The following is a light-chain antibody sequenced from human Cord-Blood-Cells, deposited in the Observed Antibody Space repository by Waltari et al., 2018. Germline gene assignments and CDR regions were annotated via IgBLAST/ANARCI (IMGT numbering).Light chain of an antibody. CDR2: KAS. CDR3: QQYNSYRT. CDR1: QSISSW. Sequence: DIQMTQSPSTLSASAGDRVTIPCRASQSISSWLAWYQQKPGKAPKLLIYKASSLESGIPSRFSGSGSGTEFTLTISSLQPDDFVTYYCQQYNSYRTFGQGTKVEIK. V-gene: IGKV1-5*03. J-gene: IGKJ1*01.